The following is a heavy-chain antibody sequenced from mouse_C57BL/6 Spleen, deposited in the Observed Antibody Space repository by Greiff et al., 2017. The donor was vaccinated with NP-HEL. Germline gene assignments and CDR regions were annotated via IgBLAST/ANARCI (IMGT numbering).Heavy chain of an antibody. CDR3: ARKDYGNYYFDY. J-gene: IGHJ2*01. V-gene: IGHV1-80*01. Sequence: LEESGAELVKPGASVKISCKASGYAFSSYWMNWVKQRPGKGLEWIGQIYPGDGDTNYNGKFKGKATLTADKSSSTAYMQLSSLTSEDSAVYFCARKDYGNYYFDYWGQGTTLTVSS. CDR1: GYAFSSYW. CDR2: IYPGDGDT. D-gene: IGHD2-1*01.